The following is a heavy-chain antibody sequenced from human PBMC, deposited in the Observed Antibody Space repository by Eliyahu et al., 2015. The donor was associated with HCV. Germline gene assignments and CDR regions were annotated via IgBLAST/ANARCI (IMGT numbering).Heavy chain of an antibody. CDR1: GGSISSYY. D-gene: IGHD6-19*01. V-gene: IGHV4-59*08. J-gene: IGHJ3*01. Sequence: QVQLQESGPGLVKPSETLSLTCSVSGGSISSYYWSWIRQPPGKGLEWIEYIYYSGSTRYTRYNPSLKSRVTISGDTSKNHFSLKLNSVTAADTAVYYCARLTRYSSGWNDVFDVWGQGTMVTVSS. CDR3: ARLTRYSSGWNDVFDV. CDR2: IYYSGSTRYT.